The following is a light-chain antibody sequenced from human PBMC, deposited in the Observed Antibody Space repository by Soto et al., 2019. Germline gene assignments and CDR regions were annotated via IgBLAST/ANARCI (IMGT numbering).Light chain of an antibody. CDR1: SSEVGAYNY. V-gene: IGLV2-14*03. J-gene: IGLJ1*01. Sequence: QSALTQPASVSGSPGQSITISCTGTSSEVGAYNYVAWYQQHPGKAPKLMIYGVSNRPSGISNRFSGSKSGNTDSLTISGRQADVEADYYCNSYAGNIGYVFGTGTKLTVL. CDR2: GVS. CDR3: NSYAGNIGYV.